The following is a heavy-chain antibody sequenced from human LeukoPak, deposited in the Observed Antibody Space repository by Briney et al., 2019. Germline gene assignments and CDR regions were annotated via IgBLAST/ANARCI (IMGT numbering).Heavy chain of an antibody. Sequence: GGSLRLSCVASGFNFNTYTMNWVRQAPGKGLEWVASIISSSSHIYCADSLKGRFTISRDNAKNSVYLQMSSLRVEDTAVYYCARDLQDFDYWGQGTLVTVSS. J-gene: IGHJ4*02. CDR3: ARDLQDFDY. CDR2: IISSSSHI. CDR1: GFNFNTYT. V-gene: IGHV3-21*01.